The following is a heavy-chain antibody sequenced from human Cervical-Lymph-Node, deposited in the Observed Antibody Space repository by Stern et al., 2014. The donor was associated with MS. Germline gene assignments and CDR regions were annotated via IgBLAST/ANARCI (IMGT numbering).Heavy chain of an antibody. Sequence: VQLVQSGGGVVQPGRSLRLSCAASGFSFSRYAMHWVRQAPGKGLEWVALIWYDGSNPYYADSVTGRFTISRHNFKNTLYLQMTSLRAEDTAVYYCASAYSSSHYYFDYWGQGTLVTVSS. CDR1: GFSFSRYA. J-gene: IGHJ4*02. D-gene: IGHD6-13*01. CDR2: IWYDGSNP. CDR3: ASAYSSSHYYFDY. V-gene: IGHV3-33*01.